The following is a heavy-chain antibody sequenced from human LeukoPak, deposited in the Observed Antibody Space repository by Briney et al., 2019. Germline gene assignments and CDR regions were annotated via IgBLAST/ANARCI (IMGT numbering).Heavy chain of an antibody. D-gene: IGHD6-19*01. CDR1: GFTFSSYA. CDR2: ISYDGSNK. Sequence: PGRSLRLSCAASGFTFSSYAMHWVRQAPGKGLEWVAVISYDGSNKYYADSVKGRFTISRDNSKNTLYLQMNSLRAEDTAVYYCARGFGGFIAVAAWSAYTFDYWGQGTLVTVSS. J-gene: IGHJ4*02. CDR3: ARGFGGFIAVAAWSAYTFDY. V-gene: IGHV3-30-3*01.